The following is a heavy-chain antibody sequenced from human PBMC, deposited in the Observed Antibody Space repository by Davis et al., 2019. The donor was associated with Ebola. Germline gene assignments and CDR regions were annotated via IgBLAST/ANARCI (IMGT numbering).Heavy chain of an antibody. V-gene: IGHV4-59*01. J-gene: IGHJ4*02. CDR3: ARGGIAVAGPDY. CDR2: IYYSGST. CDR1: VAPIGSYY. Sequence: TETLSLTCTVSVAPIGSYYWSWIRHPPGKGLEWIGYIYYSGSTNYNPSLKSRVTISVDTSKNQFSLKLSSVTAADTAVYYCARGGIAVAGPDYWGQGTLVTVSS. D-gene: IGHD6-19*01.